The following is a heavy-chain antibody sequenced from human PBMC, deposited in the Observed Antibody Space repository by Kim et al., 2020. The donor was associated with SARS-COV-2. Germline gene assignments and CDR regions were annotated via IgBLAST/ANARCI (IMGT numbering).Heavy chain of an antibody. CDR1: GFTFSSHW. J-gene: IGHJ6*03. D-gene: IGHD3-22*01. Sequence: GGSLRLSCAASGFTFSSHWMSWVRQAPGKGLEWVANIKQDRSEIYSADSVKGRFTISRDNAKNSLYLQMNSLRAEDTAVYYCARDDDSRGYWGFAHYFMDVWGKGTTVTVSS. V-gene: IGHV3-7*01. CDR3: ARDDDSRGYWGFAHYFMDV. CDR2: IKQDRSEI.